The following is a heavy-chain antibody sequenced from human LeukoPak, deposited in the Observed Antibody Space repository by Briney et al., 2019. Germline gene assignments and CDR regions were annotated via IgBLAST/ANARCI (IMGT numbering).Heavy chain of an antibody. CDR3: ARARYYYDSSGYYYVRWFDP. CDR2: MYYSGST. CDR1: GGSIASGGYS. V-gene: IGHV4-30-4*07. D-gene: IGHD3-22*01. Sequence: SETLSLTCVVSGGSIASGGYSWGWIRQPPGKGLEWIGYMYYSGSTYYNPSLKSRVTISVDTSKNNFSLKLSPVTAADTAVYYCARARYYYDSSGYYYVRWFDPWGQGTLVTVSS. J-gene: IGHJ5*02.